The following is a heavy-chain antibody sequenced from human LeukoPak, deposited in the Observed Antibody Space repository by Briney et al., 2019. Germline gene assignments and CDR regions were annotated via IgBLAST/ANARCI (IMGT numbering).Heavy chain of an antibody. CDR1: GFTFSSYG. J-gene: IGHJ2*01. D-gene: IGHD3-10*01. CDR2: IWYDGSNK. Sequence: PGRSLRLSYAASGFTFSSYGMRWVRQAPGKGLEWVAVIWYDGSNKYYADSVKGRFTISRDNSKNTLYLQMNSLRAEDTAVYFCVRDLVRGVHPVFYFDLWGRGTLVTVSS. CDR3: VRDLVRGVHPVFYFDL. V-gene: IGHV3-33*01.